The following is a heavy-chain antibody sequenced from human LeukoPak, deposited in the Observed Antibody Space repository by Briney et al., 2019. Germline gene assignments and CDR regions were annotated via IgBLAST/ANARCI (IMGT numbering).Heavy chain of an antibody. Sequence: QTGGSLRLSCAASGFTFSSYSMNWVRQAPGKGLEWVSYISSSSRSMYYADSVKGRFTISRDNANNSLSLQMNSLRDEDTAVYYCVLGSPFDYWGQGTLVTVSS. CDR2: ISSSSRSM. CDR1: GFTFSSYS. J-gene: IGHJ4*02. V-gene: IGHV3-48*02. D-gene: IGHD3-10*01. CDR3: VLGSPFDY.